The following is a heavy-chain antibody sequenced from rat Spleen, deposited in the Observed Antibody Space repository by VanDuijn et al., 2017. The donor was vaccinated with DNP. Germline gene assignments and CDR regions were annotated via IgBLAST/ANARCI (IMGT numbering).Heavy chain of an antibody. Sequence: QVQLRQSGAEPAKPGSSVKISCKASGYTFTSYYIAWIKQATGQGLEYIGYIYTGSGGTSYSEKFKGRATLTVDKSSNTAFMQLSSLTPDDSAVYYCASGGRGIWFAYWAQGTLVTVSS. CDR3: ASGGRGIWFAY. CDR2: IYTGSGGT. J-gene: IGHJ3*01. CDR1: GYTFTSYY. V-gene: IGHV1-43*01. D-gene: IGHD1-12*02.